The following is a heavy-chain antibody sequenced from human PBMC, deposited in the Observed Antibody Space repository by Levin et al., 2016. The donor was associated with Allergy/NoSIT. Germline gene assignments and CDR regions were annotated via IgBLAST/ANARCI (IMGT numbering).Heavy chain of an antibody. Sequence: VRQAPGKGLEWVAVIWYDGSNKYYADSVKGRFTISRDNSKNTLYLQMNSLRAEDTAVYYCARVGIAFDYWGQGTLVTVSS. J-gene: IGHJ4*02. CDR3: ARVGIAFDY. D-gene: IGHD2-15*01. V-gene: IGHV3-33*01. CDR2: IWYDGSNK.